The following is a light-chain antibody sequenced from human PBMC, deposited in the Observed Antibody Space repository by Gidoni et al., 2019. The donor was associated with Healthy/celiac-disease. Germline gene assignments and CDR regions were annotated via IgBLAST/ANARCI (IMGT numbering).Light chain of an antibody. Sequence: EIVMTQSPATLSVSPGERATLPCRASQSVSINLAWYQQKPGQAPRLLIYGASTSATGIPAPLSGSGSGTEFTLTISSMLSEDFAVYYCQQYNNWPQTFGQGTKVEIK. CDR1: QSVSIN. CDR3: QQYNNWPQT. CDR2: GAS. J-gene: IGKJ1*01. V-gene: IGKV3-15*01.